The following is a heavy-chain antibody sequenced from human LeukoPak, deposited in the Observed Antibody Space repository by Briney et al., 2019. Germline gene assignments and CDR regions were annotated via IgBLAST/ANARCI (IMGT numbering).Heavy chain of an antibody. CDR1: GGPFSGYY. Sequence: SETLSLTCAVSGGPFSGYYWTWIRQPPGKGLEWIGEISHSGSTNYNPSLKSRVTFSVDTSKNQFSLKLSSVTAADTAVYYCARHGTRYYYYYMDVWGKGTTVTISS. CDR2: ISHSGST. V-gene: IGHV4-34*01. CDR3: ARHGTRYYYYYMDV. D-gene: IGHD1-26*01. J-gene: IGHJ6*03.